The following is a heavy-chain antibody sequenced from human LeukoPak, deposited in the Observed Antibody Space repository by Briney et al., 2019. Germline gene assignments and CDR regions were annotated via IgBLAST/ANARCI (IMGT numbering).Heavy chain of an antibody. CDR2: IYYSGNT. Sequence: NPSETLSLTCTVSGDSINDYYWTWIRQPPGKGLEWIGYIYYSGNTNYNPSLKSRVTISLDTSKNQFSLKLTSVTAADTAMYYCARRKAKTPNYFDYWGQGALVIVSS. CDR3: ARRKAKTPNYFDY. CDR1: GDSINDYY. V-gene: IGHV4-59*08. J-gene: IGHJ4*02.